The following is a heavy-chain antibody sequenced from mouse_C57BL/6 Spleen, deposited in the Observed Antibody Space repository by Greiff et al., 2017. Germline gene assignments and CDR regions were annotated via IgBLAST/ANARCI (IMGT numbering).Heavy chain of an antibody. Sequence: VKLMESGTELVKPGASVKLSCKASGYTFTSYWMHWVKQRPGQGLEWIGNINPSNGGTNYNEKFKSKATLTVDKSSSTAYMQLSSLTSEDSAVYYCAREGITTVPHWYFDVWGTGTTVTVSS. CDR3: AREGITTVPHWYFDV. V-gene: IGHV1-53*01. CDR1: GYTFTSYW. CDR2: INPSNGGT. D-gene: IGHD1-1*01. J-gene: IGHJ1*03.